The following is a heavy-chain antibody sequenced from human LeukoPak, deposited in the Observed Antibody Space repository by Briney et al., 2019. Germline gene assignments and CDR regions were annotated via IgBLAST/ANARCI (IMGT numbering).Heavy chain of an antibody. CDR1: GFTFSSYG. Sequence: GRSLRLSCAASGFTFSSYGMHWVRQAPGKGLEWVAVIWYGGSNKYYADSVKGRFTISRDNSKNTLYLQMNSLRAEDTAVYYCARDQGYYGMDVWGQGTTVTVSS. J-gene: IGHJ6*02. CDR3: ARDQGYYGMDV. V-gene: IGHV3-33*01. CDR2: IWYGGSNK.